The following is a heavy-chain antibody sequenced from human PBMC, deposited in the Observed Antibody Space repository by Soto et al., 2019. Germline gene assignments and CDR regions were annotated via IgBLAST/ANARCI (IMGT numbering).Heavy chain of an antibody. D-gene: IGHD3-22*01. J-gene: IGHJ4*02. CDR1: GGSISSYF. CDR2: IYYSGST. V-gene: IGHV4-59*01. Sequence: PSETRSLTCTVSGGSISSYFWSWIRQAPGKGLEWIGYIYYSGSTNYNPSLKSRVTISVDTSKNQFSLKLSSVTAADTAVYYCARRASGYPYYFDYWGQGTLVTVSS. CDR3: ARRASGYPYYFDY.